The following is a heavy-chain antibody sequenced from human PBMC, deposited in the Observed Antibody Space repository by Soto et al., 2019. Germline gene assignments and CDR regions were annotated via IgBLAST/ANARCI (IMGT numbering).Heavy chain of an antibody. J-gene: IGHJ3*02. D-gene: IGHD2-15*01. CDR3: ESTNRILDAFDI. Sequence: EVQLVESGGGLVQPGGSLRLSCAAAGFTFSSNDMNWVRQAPGKGLEWVSYISSSSSPIYYADSVRGRFTISRDNAKNSLYLQMNSLRAEDTAVYYCESTNRILDAFDISGQGTMVPVST. CDR2: ISSSSSPI. V-gene: IGHV3-48*01. CDR1: GFTFSSND.